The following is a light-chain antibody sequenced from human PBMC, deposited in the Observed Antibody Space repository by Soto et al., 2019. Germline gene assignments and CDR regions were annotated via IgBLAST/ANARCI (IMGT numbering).Light chain of an antibody. V-gene: IGKV3-20*01. CDR2: CAS. CDR1: QSVSSSY. J-gene: IGKJ4*01. CDR3: HQRNSWPLT. Sequence: EIVLTQSPGTLSFSPGERATLSCRASQSVSSSYLSVYQQKPFQSPRLLIYCASSRATGSPDRFSGSGAGTNFTLTIINLEPEDVATDYCHQRNSWPLTFGGGTKVDIK.